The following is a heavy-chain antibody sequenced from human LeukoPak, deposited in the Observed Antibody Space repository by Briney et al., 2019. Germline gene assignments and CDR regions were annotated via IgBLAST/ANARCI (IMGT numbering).Heavy chain of an antibody. D-gene: IGHD2-2*01. CDR1: GFTFSDYY. CDR2: ISSSGSTI. CDR3: ARLPRDCSSTSCLIYYYYYMDV. Sequence: GGSLRLSCAASGFTFSDYYMSWIRQAPGKGLEWVSYISSSGSTIYYADSVKGRFTISRDNAKNSLYLQMNSLRAEDTAVYYCARLPRDCSSTSCLIYYYYYMDVWGKGTTVTISS. J-gene: IGHJ6*03. V-gene: IGHV3-11*04.